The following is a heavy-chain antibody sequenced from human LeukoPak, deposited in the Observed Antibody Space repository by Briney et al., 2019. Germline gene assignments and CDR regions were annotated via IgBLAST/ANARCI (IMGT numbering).Heavy chain of an antibody. CDR1: GGSVSSGRYY. Sequence: PSETMSLTCTVSGGSVSSGRYYWIWIRQPPGKGLEWIGYFYYSGSTNYNPSLKTRVTISVDTSKNQFSLKVSSVTAADTAVYYCARKRTGDQGYYFDYWGQGTLVTVSS. V-gene: IGHV4-61*01. D-gene: IGHD1-1*01. J-gene: IGHJ4*02. CDR3: ARKRTGDQGYYFDY. CDR2: FYYSGST.